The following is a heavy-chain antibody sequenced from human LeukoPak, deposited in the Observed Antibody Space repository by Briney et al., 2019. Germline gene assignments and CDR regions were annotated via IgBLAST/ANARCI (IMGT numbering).Heavy chain of an antibody. D-gene: IGHD4-17*01. J-gene: IGHJ6*03. CDR3: ASVRDGNYDGYSYYYMDV. CDR1: GLTFNTFT. Sequence: GGSLRLSCAASGLTFNTFTMNWVRQAPGKGLEWVSSISSRSTYIYYADSVKGRFTISRDNAKNSLSLQMNSLRAEDTAVYYCASVRDGNYDGYSYYYMDVWGEGTTVTVSS. CDR2: ISSRSTYI. V-gene: IGHV3-21*01.